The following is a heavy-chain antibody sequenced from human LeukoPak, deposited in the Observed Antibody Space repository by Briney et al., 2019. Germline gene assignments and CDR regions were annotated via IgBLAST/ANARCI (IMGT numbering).Heavy chain of an antibody. CDR2: ISCNGDST. CDR3: VKQRRIGVTRWLSDY. CDR1: GFTFSTYG. D-gene: IGHD2-15*01. J-gene: IGHJ4*02. V-gene: IGHV3-64D*09. Sequence: GGSLRLSCAASGFTFSTYGMHWVRQAPGKGLEYVSAISCNGDSTHYADSVKGRFTISRDNSKNTLHLKMNSLRADDTAVCFCVKQRRIGVTRWLSDYWGQGALVTVSS.